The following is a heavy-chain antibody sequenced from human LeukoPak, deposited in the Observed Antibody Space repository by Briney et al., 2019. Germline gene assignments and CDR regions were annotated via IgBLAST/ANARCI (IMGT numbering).Heavy chain of an antibody. J-gene: IGHJ6*03. Sequence: PGGSLRLSCAASGFTFSSYSMNWVRQAPGKGLEWVSSISSSSSYIYYADSVKGRFTISRDNAKSSLYLQMNSLRAEDTAVYYCARGTGGSYYYMDVWGKGTTVTVSS. CDR3: ARGTGGSYYYMDV. CDR2: ISSSSSYI. D-gene: IGHD2-8*02. CDR1: GFTFSSYS. V-gene: IGHV3-21*01.